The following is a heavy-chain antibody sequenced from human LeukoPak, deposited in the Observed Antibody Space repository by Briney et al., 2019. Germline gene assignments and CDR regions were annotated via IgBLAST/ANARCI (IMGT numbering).Heavy chain of an antibody. J-gene: IGHJ4*02. D-gene: IGHD5-24*01. CDR2: INHSGST. CDR1: GGSFSGYY. CDR3: AREMGTEFGY. V-gene: IGHV4-34*01. Sequence: PSETLSLTCAVYGGSFSGYYWSWIRQPPGKGLEWIGEINHSGSTNYNPSLKSRVTISVDTSKNQFSLKLSSVTAADTAVYYCAREMGTEFGYWGQGTLVTVSS.